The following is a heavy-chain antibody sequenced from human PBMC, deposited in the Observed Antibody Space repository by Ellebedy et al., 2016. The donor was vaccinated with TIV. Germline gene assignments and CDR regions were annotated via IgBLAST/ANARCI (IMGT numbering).Heavy chain of an antibody. CDR2: ISTYTGKT. CDR3: ARGTGVQLWPLDY. J-gene: IGHJ4*01. CDR1: GYTFINYG. Sequence: ASVKVSXKASGYTFINYGISWVRQAPGQGLEWMGWISTYTGKTNYAQMIQGRVTMTRDTSTSTAYMELRSLRPDDTAVYYCARGTGVQLWPLDYWGQGTLVTVSS. V-gene: IGHV1-18*01. D-gene: IGHD5-24*01.